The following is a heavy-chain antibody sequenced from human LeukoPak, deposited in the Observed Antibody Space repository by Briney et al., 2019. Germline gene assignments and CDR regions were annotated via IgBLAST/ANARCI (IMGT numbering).Heavy chain of an antibody. CDR3: AKIAAAGTLGFNPFDY. V-gene: IGHV4-39*01. CDR2: IYYSGST. Sequence: SETLSLTCTVSGGSISSSNYYWGWIRQPPGKGLEWIGSIYYSGSTYYNPSLKSRVTISVDTSKNQFSLKLSSVTAADTAVYYCAKIAAAGTLGFNPFDYWGQGNLVTVSS. CDR1: GGSISSSNYY. D-gene: IGHD6-13*01. J-gene: IGHJ4*02.